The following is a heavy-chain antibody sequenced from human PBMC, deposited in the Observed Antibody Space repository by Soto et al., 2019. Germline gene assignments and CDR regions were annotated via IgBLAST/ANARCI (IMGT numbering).Heavy chain of an antibody. V-gene: IGHV4-39*01. J-gene: IGHJ3*01. CDR2: VDYSGTS. CDR1: GDSIRNSGHY. CDR3: ARPATVAPPDAFQV. Sequence: QVHLQESGPRLVEPSETLSLTCTVSGDSIRNSGHYWGWVRQPPGKALEWIGSVDYSGTSYRKPSLKSRLTMSVDTSKNQCSLKLTAVTAADTAIYYCARPATVAPPDAFQVWSQGTLVTVSS. D-gene: IGHD6-19*01.